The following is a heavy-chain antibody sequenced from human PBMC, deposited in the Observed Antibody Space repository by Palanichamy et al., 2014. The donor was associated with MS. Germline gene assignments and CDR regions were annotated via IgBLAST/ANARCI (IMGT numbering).Heavy chain of an antibody. V-gene: IGHV4-39*01. CDR2: KHHTGST. J-gene: IGHJ4*01. CDR3: AATIGMTTATMARHEDF. CDR1: GGSITNFNHY. Sequence: QLQLQDRGPGLVKPSETLSLTCIVSGGSITNFNHYWGWIRQSPGKGLEWIGDKHHTGSTFYNPSLNSRVTISVDTSANQFFLRMSSVTAADTAVYYCAATIGMTTATMARHEDFGGQGIQVTVSS. D-gene: IGHD4-11*01.